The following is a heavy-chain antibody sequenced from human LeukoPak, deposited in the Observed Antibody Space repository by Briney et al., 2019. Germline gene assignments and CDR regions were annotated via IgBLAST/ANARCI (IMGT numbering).Heavy chain of an antibody. CDR1: GYTFTGYY. CDR2: IDPNSGGT. Sequence: ASVKVSCKASGYTFTGYYMHWVRQAPGQGLEWMGWIDPNSGGTNYAQKFQGWVTMTRDTSISTAYMELSRLRSDDTAVYYCAREHLQTYYYGMDVWGQGTTVTVSS. CDR3: AREHLQTYYYGMDV. J-gene: IGHJ6*02. V-gene: IGHV1-2*04.